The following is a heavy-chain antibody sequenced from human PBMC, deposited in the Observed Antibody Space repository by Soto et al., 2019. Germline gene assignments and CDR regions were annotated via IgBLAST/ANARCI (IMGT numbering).Heavy chain of an antibody. D-gene: IGHD2-21*02. CDR2: IIPSLGTT. CDR3: VREVVTETTLGYFDY. CDR1: GGSFSSDA. Sequence: QVQLVQSGAEVKKPESSVKVSCKSSGGSFSSDAFSWVRQAPGQGLEWMGGIIPSLGTTNYAPSFQGRLTLTADTSTTTAYMELSSLRSEDTAMYYCVREVVTETTLGYFDYWGQGTLVTVSP. J-gene: IGHJ4*02. V-gene: IGHV1-69*06.